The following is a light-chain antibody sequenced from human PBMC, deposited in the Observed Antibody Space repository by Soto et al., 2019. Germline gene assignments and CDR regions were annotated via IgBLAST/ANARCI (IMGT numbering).Light chain of an antibody. J-gene: IGKJ5*01. CDR1: QSVTSY. CDR3: QQRSNWPIT. V-gene: IGKV3-11*01. CDR2: DAS. Sequence: EIVLTLSPATLSLSPVERATLSCRASQSVTSYLAWYQQRPGQAPRLLIYDASRRATGIPARFSGSGSGTDFPLTISSLEPEDFAVYYCQQRSNWPITFGQGTRLEIK.